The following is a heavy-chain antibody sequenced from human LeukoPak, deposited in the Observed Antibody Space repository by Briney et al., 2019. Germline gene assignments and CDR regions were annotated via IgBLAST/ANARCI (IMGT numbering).Heavy chain of an antibody. CDR3: ARVDYYDSSEDAFDI. D-gene: IGHD3-22*01. CDR2: INPNSGGT. Sequence: GASVKVSCKASGYTFTGYYMHWVRQAPGQGLEWMGWINPNSGGTNYAQKFQGRVTMTRDTSISTAYMELSRLRSDDTDVYYCARVDYYDSSEDAFDIWGQGTMVTVSS. V-gene: IGHV1-2*02. CDR1: GYTFTGYY. J-gene: IGHJ3*02.